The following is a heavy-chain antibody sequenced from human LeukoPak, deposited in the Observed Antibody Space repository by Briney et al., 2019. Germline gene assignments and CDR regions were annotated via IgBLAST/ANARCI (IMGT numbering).Heavy chain of an antibody. V-gene: IGHV4-59*01. CDR1: GGYMENIY. CDR2: IYHQAGT. J-gene: IGHJ3*02. Sequence: SETLSLTCTVSGGYMENIYWHWIRQPPGKGLEWIGYIYHQAGTEYNPSLKNRVAISVDTSKNQFSLKLRSVTAADTAVYYCAKIKTTFGVVTHAFDIWGQGTIVTVSP. CDR3: AKIKTTFGVVTHAFDI. D-gene: IGHD3-3*01.